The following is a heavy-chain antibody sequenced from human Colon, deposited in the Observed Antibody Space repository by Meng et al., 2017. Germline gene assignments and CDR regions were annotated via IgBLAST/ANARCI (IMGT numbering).Heavy chain of an antibody. CDR2: IDHFGIS. CDR3: AAGLRHGDWFDP. J-gene: IGHJ5*02. D-gene: IGHD4-17*01. Sequence: QQGGQGSLKPSESLSLTCAVSGGSFSGFYWSWIRQPPGKGLEWIGEIDHFGISNYNSSLKGRLTMSVDTSKKQISLTLTSVTAADTAVYYCAAGLRHGDWFDPWGPGTLVTVSS. V-gene: IGHV4-34*02. CDR1: GGSFSGFY.